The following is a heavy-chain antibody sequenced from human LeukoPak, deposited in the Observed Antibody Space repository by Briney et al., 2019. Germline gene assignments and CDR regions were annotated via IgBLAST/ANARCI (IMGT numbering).Heavy chain of an antibody. CDR3: AYSSGYYFESFDY. CDR2: ISSSSSYI. CDR1: GFTFSSYW. D-gene: IGHD3-22*01. V-gene: IGHV3-21*01. Sequence: PGGSLRLSCAASGFTFSSYWMNWARQAPGKGLEWVSSISSSSSYIYYADSVKGRFTISRDNAKNSLYLQMNSLRAEDTAVYYCAYSSGYYFESFDYWGQGTLVTVSS. J-gene: IGHJ4*02.